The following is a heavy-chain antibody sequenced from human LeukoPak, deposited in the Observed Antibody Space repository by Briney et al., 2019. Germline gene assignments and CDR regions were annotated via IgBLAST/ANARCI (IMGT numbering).Heavy chain of an antibody. J-gene: IGHJ2*01. CDR2: IYTSGST. D-gene: IGHD4-17*01. CDR1: GGSIGSYY. CDR3: ARTFSYGASWYFDL. Sequence: PSETLSLTCTVSGGSIGSYYWSWIRQPAGKGLEWIGRIYTSGSTNYNPSLKSRVTMSVDTSKNQFSLKLSSVTAADTAVYYCARTFSYGASWYFDLWGRGTLVTVSS. V-gene: IGHV4-4*07.